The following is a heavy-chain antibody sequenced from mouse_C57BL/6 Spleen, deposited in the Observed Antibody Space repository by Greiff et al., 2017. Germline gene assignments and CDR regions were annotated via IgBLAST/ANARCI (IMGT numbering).Heavy chain of an antibody. D-gene: IGHD2-1*01. J-gene: IGHJ2*01. CDR1: GFTFSDYY. CDR2: INYDGSST. CDR3: ARSPYGNYFDY. V-gene: IGHV5-16*01. Sequence: EVKVVESEGGLVQPGSSMKLSCTASGFTFSDYYMPWVRQVPEKGLEWVANINYDGSSTYYLDSLKSRFIISRDNAKNILYLQMSSLKSEDTATYYCARSPYGNYFDYWGQGTTLTVSS.